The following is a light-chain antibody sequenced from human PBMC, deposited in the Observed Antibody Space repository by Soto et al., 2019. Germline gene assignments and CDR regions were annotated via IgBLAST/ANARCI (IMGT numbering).Light chain of an antibody. CDR2: DAS. J-gene: IGKJ4*01. Sequence: EIVLTQSPATLSLSPGERATLSCRASQSVSSYLAWYQQKPGQAPRLLIYDASNRATGIPDRFSGSGSGTEFSLTISSLQSEDFVVYYCQQYNNWPLTFGGGTKVDIK. CDR1: QSVSSY. V-gene: IGKV3-11*01. CDR3: QQYNNWPLT.